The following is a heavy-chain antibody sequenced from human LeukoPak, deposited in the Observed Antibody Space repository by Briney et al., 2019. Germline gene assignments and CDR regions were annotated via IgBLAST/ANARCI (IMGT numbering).Heavy chain of an antibody. J-gene: IGHJ5*02. D-gene: IGHD1-26*01. CDR2: LYYSGST. CDR3: VRHFIVGATAWFDP. Sequence: SETLSLTCNVSGGSISSSSYFWDWIRQPPGKGLEWIGSLYYSGSTYYNPSLKSRVTISVDTSKNQFSLKLSSVTAADTAVYYCVRHFIVGATAWFDPWGQGTLVTVSS. V-gene: IGHV4-39*01. CDR1: GGSISSSSYF.